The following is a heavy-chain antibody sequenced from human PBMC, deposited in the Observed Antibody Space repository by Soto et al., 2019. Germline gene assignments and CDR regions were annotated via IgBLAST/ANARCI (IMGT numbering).Heavy chain of an antibody. CDR2: MNPNSGNT. J-gene: IGHJ6*02. V-gene: IGHV1-8*01. D-gene: IGHD3-9*01. Sequence: ASVKVSCKASGYTFTSYDINWVRQATGQGLEWMGWMNPNSGNTGYAQKFQGRVTMTRNTSISTAYMELSSLRSEDTAVYYCARAAHSYDILTGYYYYGMDVWGQGTTVTVSS. CDR1: GYTFTSYD. CDR3: ARAAHSYDILTGYYYYGMDV.